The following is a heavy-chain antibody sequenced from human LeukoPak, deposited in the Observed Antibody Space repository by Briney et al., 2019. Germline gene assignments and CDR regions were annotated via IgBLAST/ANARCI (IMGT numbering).Heavy chain of an antibody. V-gene: IGHV3-43D*04. CDR1: GFTFSSYA. Sequence: GGSLRLSCAASGFTFSSYAMHWVRQAPGKGLEWVALISWDGTNIFYADFVKSRFVITRDNDKDSLYLQMNSLTVEDAGLYYCTKVDFAYDSSGFMSKWGQGTLVTVSS. J-gene: IGHJ4*02. CDR2: ISWDGTNI. CDR3: TKVDFAYDSSGFMSK. D-gene: IGHD3-22*01.